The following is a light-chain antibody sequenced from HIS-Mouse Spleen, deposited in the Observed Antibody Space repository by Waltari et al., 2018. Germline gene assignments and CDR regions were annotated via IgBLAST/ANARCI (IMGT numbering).Light chain of an antibody. J-gene: IGKJ1*01. CDR1: QGISSY. V-gene: IGKV1-9*01. Sequence: DIQLTQSPSFLSASVGDSVTITCRASQGISSYLAWYQQKPGKAPKLLIYAASTLQSGVPSRFSGSGSGTEFTLTISSLQPEDVATYYCQHLNSYPPTFGQGTKVEIK. CDR3: QHLNSYPPT. CDR2: AAS.